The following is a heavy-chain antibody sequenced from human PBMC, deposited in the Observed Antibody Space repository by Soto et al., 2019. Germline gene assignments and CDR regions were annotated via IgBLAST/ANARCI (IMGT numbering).Heavy chain of an antibody. CDR1: GFTFSSYA. J-gene: IGHJ6*02. Sequence: PGGSLRLSCAASGFTFSSYAMHWVRQAPGKGLEWVTIISYDGSNKYYADSVKGRFTISRDNSKNTLYLQMNSLRAEDTAVYYCARGVLRFLGWLAYGMAFSAQGTS. CDR3: ARGVLRFLGWLAYGMAF. CDR2: ISYDGSNK. V-gene: IGHV3-30-3*01. D-gene: IGHD3-3*01.